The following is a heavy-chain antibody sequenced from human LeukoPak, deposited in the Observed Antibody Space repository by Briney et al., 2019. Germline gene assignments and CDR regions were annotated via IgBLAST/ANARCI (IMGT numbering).Heavy chain of an antibody. J-gene: IGHJ4*02. CDR2: IKQDGSEK. CDR3: ARFHDCGGDCYPTGFDY. CDR1: GFTFSSYW. V-gene: IGHV3-7*03. D-gene: IGHD2-21*02. Sequence: GGSLRLSCAASGFTFSSYWMSWVRQAPGKGLEWVANIKQDGSEKYYVDSVKGRFTISRDNAKNSLYLQMNSLRAEDTAVYYCARFHDCGGDCYPTGFDYWGQGTLVIVSS.